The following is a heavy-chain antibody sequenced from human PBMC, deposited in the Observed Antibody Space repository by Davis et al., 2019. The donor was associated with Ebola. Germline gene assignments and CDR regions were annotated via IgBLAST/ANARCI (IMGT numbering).Heavy chain of an antibody. CDR1: GYSISSGYY. CDR2: INHSGST. V-gene: IGHV4-38-2*02. J-gene: IGHJ4*02. D-gene: IGHD3-3*01. Sequence: PSETLSLTCTVSGYSISSGYYWGWIRQPPGKGLEWIGEINHSGSTNYNPSLKSRVTISVDTSKNQFSLKLSSVTAADTAVYYCARGPSYYDFWSGFDYWGQGTLVTVSS. CDR3: ARGPSYYDFWSGFDY.